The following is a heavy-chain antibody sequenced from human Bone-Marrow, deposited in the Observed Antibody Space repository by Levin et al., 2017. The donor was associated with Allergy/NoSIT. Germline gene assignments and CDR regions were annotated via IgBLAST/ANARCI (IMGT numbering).Heavy chain of an antibody. J-gene: IGHJ4*02. D-gene: IGHD2/OR15-2a*01. Sequence: RGWVRQMPGKGLEWMGIINPAHLETRYRPSFQGQVTHKVDNSISTSYLQWSSLTASDTAMYFCAKQGCVTSSCHTVDFWGQGTLVTVSS. CDR3: AKQGCVTSSCHTVDF. CDR2: INPAHLET. V-gene: IGHV5-51*01.